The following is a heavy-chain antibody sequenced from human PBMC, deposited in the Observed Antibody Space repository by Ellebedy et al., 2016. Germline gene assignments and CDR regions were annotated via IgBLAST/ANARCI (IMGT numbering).Heavy chain of an antibody. J-gene: IGHJ3*02. V-gene: IGHV4-4*07. CDR1: DGSLHRSY. CDR2: VFDSGST. CDR3: ATATGGWMAPHAFDI. D-gene: IGHD2-8*02. Sequence: SETLSLTCTVSDGSLHRSYWSWVRQSAGKGLEWIGHVFDSGSTIYNPSLKSRVTMSVDTSRNQFSLKLNSVTAADTAMYFCATATGGWMAPHAFDIWGQGTLVTVSS.